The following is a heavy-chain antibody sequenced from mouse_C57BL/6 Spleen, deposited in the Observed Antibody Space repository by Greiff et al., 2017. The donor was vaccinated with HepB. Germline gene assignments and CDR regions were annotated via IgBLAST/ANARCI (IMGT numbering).Heavy chain of an antibody. CDR3: TRSYGNSYYFDY. J-gene: IGHJ2*01. V-gene: IGHV5-9-1*02. CDR2: ISSGGDYI. D-gene: IGHD2-1*01. CDR1: GFTFSSYA. Sequence: DVHLVESGEGLVKPGGSLKLSCAASGFTFSSYAMSWVRQTPEKRLEWVAYISSGGDYIYYADTVKGRFTISRDNARNTLYLQMSSLKSEDTAMYYCTRSYGNSYYFDYWGQGTTLTVSS.